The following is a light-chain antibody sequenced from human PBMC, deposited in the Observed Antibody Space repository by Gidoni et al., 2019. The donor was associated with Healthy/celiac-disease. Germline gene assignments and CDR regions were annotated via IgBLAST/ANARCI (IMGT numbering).Light chain of an antibody. CDR3: QVWDSSSDHVV. CDR1: NIGSKS. V-gene: IGLV3-21*04. Sequence: SYVLTHPPSVSVAPGKTARITCGGNNIGSKSVHGYQQKPGQAPVLVIYYDSDRPSGIPERFSGSNSGNTATLTISRVEAGDEADYYCQVWDSSSDHVVFGGGTKLTVL. J-gene: IGLJ2*01. CDR2: YDS.